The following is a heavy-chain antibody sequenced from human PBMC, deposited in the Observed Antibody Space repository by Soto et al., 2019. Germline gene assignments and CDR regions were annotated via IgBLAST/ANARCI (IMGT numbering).Heavy chain of an antibody. V-gene: IGHV4-39*01. CDR1: GGSISSYY. J-gene: IGHJ4*02. CDR2: IYYSGST. D-gene: IGHD6-13*01. CDR3: ARQSPGYSSSWYLFDY. Sequence: SETLSLTCTVSGGSISSYYWSWIRQPPGKGLEWLGSIYYSGSTYYNPSLKSRVTISVDTSKNQFSLKLSSVTAADTAVYYCARQSPGYSSSWYLFDYWGQGTLVTVSS.